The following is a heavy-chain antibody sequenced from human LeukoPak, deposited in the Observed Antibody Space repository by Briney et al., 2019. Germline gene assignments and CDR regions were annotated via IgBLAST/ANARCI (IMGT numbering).Heavy chain of an antibody. Sequence: SETLSLTCAVYGGSFSGYYWSWIRQPPGKGLEWIGEINHSGSTNYNPSLKSRVTISVDTSKNQFSLKLSSVTAADTAVYYCARDGSPYDSSGYPYYWGQGTLVTVSS. D-gene: IGHD3-22*01. CDR1: GGSFSGYY. CDR2: INHSGST. J-gene: IGHJ4*02. CDR3: ARDGSPYDSSGYPYY. V-gene: IGHV4-34*09.